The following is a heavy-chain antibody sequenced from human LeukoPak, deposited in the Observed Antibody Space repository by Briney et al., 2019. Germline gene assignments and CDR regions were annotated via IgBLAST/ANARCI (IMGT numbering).Heavy chain of an antibody. CDR1: GFTFSSYS. CDR3: ARVGATRDYYYYYGMDV. D-gene: IGHD1-26*01. Sequence: GGSLRLSCAASGFTFSSYSMNWVRQAPGKGLEWVSSISSSSSYIYYADSVKGRFTISRDNAKNSLYLQMNSLRAEDTAVYYCARVGATRDYYYYYGMDVWGQGTTVTVSS. CDR2: ISSSSSYI. V-gene: IGHV3-21*01. J-gene: IGHJ6*02.